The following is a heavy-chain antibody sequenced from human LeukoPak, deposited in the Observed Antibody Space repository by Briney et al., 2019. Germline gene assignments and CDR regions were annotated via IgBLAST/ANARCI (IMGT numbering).Heavy chain of an antibody. CDR3: ARAPDCGSASCLNDAFDI. V-gene: IGHV4-30-4*01. CDR2: IYYSGTT. D-gene: IGHD2-2*01. Sequence: PSGTLSLTCTVSGGSIGSGDYYWSWIRQPPGKGLEWIGYIYYSGTTYYNPSLKSRITISVDTSKNQFSLKLSSVTAADTAVYYCARAPDCGSASCLNDAFDIWGQWTTVTVSS. J-gene: IGHJ3*02. CDR1: GGSIGSGDYY.